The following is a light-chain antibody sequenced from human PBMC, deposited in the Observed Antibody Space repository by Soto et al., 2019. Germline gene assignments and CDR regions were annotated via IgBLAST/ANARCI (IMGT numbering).Light chain of an antibody. CDR2: EVS. CDR1: NSDVGIYDF. CDR3: ISYTSDDVRYV. V-gene: IGLV2-14*01. J-gene: IGLJ1*01. Sequence: SALTQPASVSGTPGQSITISCTGSNSDVGIYDFVSWYQHHPGRAPKLIVSEVSHRPSGVSNRFSGSKSGNTASLTISGLQSEDEADYYCISYTSDDVRYVFGTGTQVTVL.